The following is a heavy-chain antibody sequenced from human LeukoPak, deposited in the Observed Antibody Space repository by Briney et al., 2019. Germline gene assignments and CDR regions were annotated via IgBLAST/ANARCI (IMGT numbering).Heavy chain of an antibody. D-gene: IGHD3-3*01. V-gene: IGHV3-23*01. CDR1: GFTFSSYA. CDR2: ISGSGGST. Sequence: GGSLRLYCAASGFTFSSYAMRWVRQAPGKGLEWVSAISGSGGSTYYADSVKGRFTISRDNSKNTLYLQMNSLRAEDTAVYYCAKDYDFWSGYLHIAYFDYWGQGTLVTVSS. CDR3: AKDYDFWSGYLHIAYFDY. J-gene: IGHJ4*02.